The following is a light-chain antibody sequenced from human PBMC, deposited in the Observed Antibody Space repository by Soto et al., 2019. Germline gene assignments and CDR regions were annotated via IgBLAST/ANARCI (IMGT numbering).Light chain of an antibody. CDR1: QSVSSY. CDR3: QQRSNWRGLT. V-gene: IGKV3-11*01. J-gene: IGKJ4*01. Sequence: EIELTQSPATLSLSPGERATLSCRAGQSVSSYLAWYQHKPGQAPRLLIYDASSRATGIPARFSGSGSGTDFTLTISSLEPEDFAVYYCQQRSNWRGLTFGGGTKVEIK. CDR2: DAS.